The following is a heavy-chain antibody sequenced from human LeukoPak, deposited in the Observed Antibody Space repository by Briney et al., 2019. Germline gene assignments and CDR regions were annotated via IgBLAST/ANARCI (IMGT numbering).Heavy chain of an antibody. J-gene: IGHJ4*02. CDR2: IKHDGSEK. Sequence: WGSLRLSWAACGLARSVQWVNWARRAPGQGLEWVANIKHDGSEKYYVDSVKGRFTMSRDDAKNSLSLQINSLRAEDMAVYFCDYTKNFINWGQGTLVTVSS. V-gene: IGHV3-7*01. CDR1: GLARSVQW. CDR3: DYTKNFIN. D-gene: IGHD3-3*01.